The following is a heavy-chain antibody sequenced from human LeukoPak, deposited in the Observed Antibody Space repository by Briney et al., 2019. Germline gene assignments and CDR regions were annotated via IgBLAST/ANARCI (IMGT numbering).Heavy chain of an antibody. CDR2: IYYSGST. CDR3: ARMYRNYFDS. Sequence: ETPSLTCTVSGGSVSSGIYYWSWIRQPPGKGLEYIGYIYYSGSTTYNPSLKSRVTTSVDTSKNQFSLQLSSVTAADTAVYYCARMYRNYFDSWGQRPLVPVSS. D-gene: IGHD1-1*01. CDR1: GGSVSSGIYY. J-gene: IGHJ4*02. V-gene: IGHV4-61*01.